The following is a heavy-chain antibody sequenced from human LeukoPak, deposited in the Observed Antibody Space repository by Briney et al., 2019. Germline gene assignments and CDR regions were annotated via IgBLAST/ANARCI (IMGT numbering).Heavy chain of an antibody. CDR1: GGSISSSSYY. D-gene: IGHD1-26*01. J-gene: IGHJ3*02. CDR3: ARDHQYSGSYSAAFDI. V-gene: IGHV4-39*07. CDR2: IYYSGST. Sequence: PSETLSLTCTVSGGSISSSSYYWGWIRQPPGKGLEWIGSIYYSGSTYYNPSLKSRVTISVDTSKNQFSLKLSSVTAADTAVYYCARDHQYSGSYSAAFDIWGQGTMVTVSS.